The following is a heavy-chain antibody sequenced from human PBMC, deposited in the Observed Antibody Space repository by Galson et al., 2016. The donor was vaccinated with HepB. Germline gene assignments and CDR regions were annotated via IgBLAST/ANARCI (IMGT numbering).Heavy chain of an antibody. CDR1: GLTVSGDY. J-gene: IGHJ4*02. Sequence: SLRLSCAVSGLTVSGDYMSWVRRAPGKGLEWVSVLYRDGSTYYADSVEGRFTISRDNSRNTLYLQMNSLRAEDTAVYYCARDGGSGWSRLWWGQGTLVAVSS. D-gene: IGHD6-19*01. CDR2: LYRDGST. CDR3: ARDGGSGWSRLW. V-gene: IGHV3-53*01.